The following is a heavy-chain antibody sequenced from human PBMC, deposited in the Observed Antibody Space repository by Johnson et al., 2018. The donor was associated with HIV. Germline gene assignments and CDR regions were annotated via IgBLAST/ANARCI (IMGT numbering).Heavy chain of an antibody. J-gene: IGHJ3*02. CDR1: GFTFSDYS. V-gene: IGHV3-30*01. CDR2: ISNDGSNT. Sequence: QVQLVESGGNVVQPGRSQRLSCAASGFTFSDYSMHWVRQAPGKGLEWVAIISNDGSNTYFADFVQGRFTISRDNSKNTVYLQMNSRRTLVTAVYYCARDSMVQGVMWAFDIWGQGTMVTVSS. CDR3: ARDSMVQGVMWAFDI. D-gene: IGHD3-10*01.